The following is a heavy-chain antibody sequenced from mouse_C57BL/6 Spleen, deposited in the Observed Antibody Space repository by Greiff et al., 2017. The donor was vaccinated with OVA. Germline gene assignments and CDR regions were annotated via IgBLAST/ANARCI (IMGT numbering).Heavy chain of an antibody. V-gene: IGHV1-82*01. CDR2: IYPGDGDT. CDR1: GYAFSSSW. CDR3: ARRSSGYDYAMDY. Sequence: QVQLQQSGPELVKPGASVKISCKASGYAFSSSWMNWVKQRPGKGLEWIGRIYPGDGDTNYNGKFKGKATLTADKSSSTAYMQLSSLTSEDSAVYFCARRSSGYDYAMDYWGQGTSVTVSS. D-gene: IGHD3-2*02. J-gene: IGHJ4*01.